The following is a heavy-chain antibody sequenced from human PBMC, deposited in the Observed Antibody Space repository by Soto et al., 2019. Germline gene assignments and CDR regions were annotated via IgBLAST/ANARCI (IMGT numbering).Heavy chain of an antibody. CDR3: ASLYYYDSSGYYFFDY. CDR2: IDPSDSYT. D-gene: IGHD3-22*01. Sequence: PGESLKISCKGSGYSFTSYWISWVRQMPGKGLEWMGRIDPSDSYTNYSPSFQGHVTISADKSISTAYQQWSSLKASDTAMYYCASLYYYDSSGYYFFDYWGQGTLVTVSS. J-gene: IGHJ4*02. CDR1: GYSFTSYW. V-gene: IGHV5-10-1*01.